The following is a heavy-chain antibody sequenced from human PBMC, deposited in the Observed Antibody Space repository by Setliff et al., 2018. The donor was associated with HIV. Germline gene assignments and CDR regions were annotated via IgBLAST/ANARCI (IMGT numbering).Heavy chain of an antibody. D-gene: IGHD3-9*01. Sequence: ASVKVSCKTFGYRFTDFYVNWVRQAPGQGLEWMGWINPKSGATKNAQKFQGRVTMTRDTSISTVYMELSSLRSDDTALYFCARGAEDLAINPSSFDYYFDYWGQGTPVTVS. V-gene: IGHV1-2*02. J-gene: IGHJ4*02. CDR2: INPKSGAT. CDR1: GYRFTDFY. CDR3: ARGAEDLAINPSSFDYYFDY.